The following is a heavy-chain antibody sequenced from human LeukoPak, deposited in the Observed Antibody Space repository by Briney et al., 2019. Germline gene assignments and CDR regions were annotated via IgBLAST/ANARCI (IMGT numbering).Heavy chain of an antibody. J-gene: IGHJ4*02. Sequence: SLRLVWAAAWLIASSTYISWVRQDAGKRLEWVSVIDSSGSIYYADSVKGRFTISRDKSKNTRNLQMNSLRAEDTAVYYWARCPSRGLYSFNHWGRGTLLTVSS. CDR2: IDSSGSI. CDR3: ARCPSRGLYSFNH. CDR1: WLIASSTY. V-gene: IGHV3-53*01. D-gene: IGHD3/OR15-3a*01.